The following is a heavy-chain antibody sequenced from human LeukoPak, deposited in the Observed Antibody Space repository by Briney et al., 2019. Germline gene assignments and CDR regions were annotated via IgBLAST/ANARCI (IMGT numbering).Heavy chain of an antibody. Sequence: SETLSLTCTVSGYSISSGYYWGWIRQPPGKGLEWIGSIYHSGRTFYNPSLKSRVTISVDTSKNQFSLKLTSVTAADTAVYYCARHHSSGWLYYYYYMDVWGKGTTVTISS. CDR3: ARHHSSGWLYYYYYMDV. J-gene: IGHJ6*03. CDR2: IYHSGRT. D-gene: IGHD6-19*01. V-gene: IGHV4-38-2*02. CDR1: GYSISSGYY.